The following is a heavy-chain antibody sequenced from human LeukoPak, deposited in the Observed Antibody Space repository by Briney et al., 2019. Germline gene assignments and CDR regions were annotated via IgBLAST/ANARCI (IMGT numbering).Heavy chain of an antibody. Sequence: SVKVSCKASGGTFSRYAISWVRQAPGQGLEWMGGIIPIFGTANYPQKFQGRVTITTDESTSTAYMELSSLRSEDTAVYYCARRQVYYYYYMDVWGKGTTVTVSS. CDR1: GGTFSRYA. J-gene: IGHJ6*03. CDR2: IIPIFGTA. V-gene: IGHV1-69*05. CDR3: ARRQVYYYYYMDV.